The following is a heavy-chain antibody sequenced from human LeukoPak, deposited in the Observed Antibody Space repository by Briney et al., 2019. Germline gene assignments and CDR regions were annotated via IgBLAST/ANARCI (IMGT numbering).Heavy chain of an antibody. Sequence: GGSLRLSCAGSGFTFSTNWMVWVRQAPGKGLEWVSYISSSSYTNYADSVKGRFTISRDNAKSSLYLQMNSLRAEDTAVYYCASWYNWNDGDYWGQGTLVTVSS. J-gene: IGHJ4*02. CDR1: GFTFSTNW. D-gene: IGHD1-1*01. CDR2: ISSSSYT. CDR3: ASWYNWNDGDY. V-gene: IGHV3-11*03.